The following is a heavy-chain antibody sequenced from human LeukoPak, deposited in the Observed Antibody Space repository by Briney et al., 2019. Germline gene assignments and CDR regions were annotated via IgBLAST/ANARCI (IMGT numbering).Heavy chain of an antibody. V-gene: IGHV3-9*01. CDR2: ISWNSGSI. Sequence: PGRSLRLSCAASGFTFDDYAMPWVRQAPGKGLEWVSGISWNSGSIGYADSVKGRFTISRDNAKNSLYLQMNSLRAEDTALYYCATWEGLYGMDVWGQGTTVTVSS. D-gene: IGHD3-3*01. J-gene: IGHJ6*02. CDR3: ATWEGLYGMDV. CDR1: GFTFDDYA.